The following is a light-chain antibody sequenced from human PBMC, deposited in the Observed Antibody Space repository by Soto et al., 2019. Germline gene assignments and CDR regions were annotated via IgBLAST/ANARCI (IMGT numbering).Light chain of an antibody. CDR2: DVS. Sequence: QSVLTQPRSVSGSPGQSVTISCTGSSSNVGGYNYVSWYQQHPGKAPKFMIYDVSKRPSGVPDRFSGSKSGNTASLTISGLQAEDEADYYCCSYAGSHTVVFGTGTQLTVL. V-gene: IGLV2-11*01. CDR3: CSYAGSHTVV. J-gene: IGLJ1*01. CDR1: SSNVGGYNY.